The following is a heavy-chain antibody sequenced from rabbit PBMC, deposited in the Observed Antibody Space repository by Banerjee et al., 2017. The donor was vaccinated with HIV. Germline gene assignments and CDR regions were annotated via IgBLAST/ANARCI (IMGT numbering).Heavy chain of an antibody. CDR1: VFTIRKNQY. J-gene: IGHJ4*01. D-gene: IGHD2-1*01. CDR3: ARTGDYDGGGVSYFYL. Sequence: QEQLGGSGGGLAQPEGSLNFTCKASVFTIRKNQYKCWVSQAPGKGLEWIACISTDNGYTWFASWAKGRFTISKTSSTTVTLQMTSLTAADTATYFCARTGDYDGGGVSYFYLWGPGTLVTVS. CDR2: ISTDNGYT. V-gene: IGHV1S45*01.